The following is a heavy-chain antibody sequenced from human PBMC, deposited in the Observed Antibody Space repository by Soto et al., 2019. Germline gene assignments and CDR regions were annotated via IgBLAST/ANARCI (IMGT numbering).Heavy chain of an antibody. CDR2: IYYSGGT. V-gene: IGHV4-30-4*01. CDR3: ASLPATSDFDY. D-gene: IGHD2-2*01. CDR1: GVSISSGDYY. J-gene: IGHJ4*02. Sequence: PSETLSLTCTVSGVSISSGDYYWSWIRQPPGKGLEWIGYIYYSGGTYYNPSLKSRVTITVDKSKNQFSLKLSSVTAADTAVYYCASLPATSDFDYWGQGTLVTVSS.